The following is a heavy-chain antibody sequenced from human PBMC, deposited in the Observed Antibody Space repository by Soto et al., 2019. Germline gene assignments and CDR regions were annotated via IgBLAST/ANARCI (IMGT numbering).Heavy chain of an antibody. CDR1: GGTFSRSA. J-gene: IGHJ4*02. V-gene: IGHV1-69*01. Sequence: QVQLVQSGAEVKKPGSSVKVSCKASGGTFSRSAINWVRQAPGQGLEWMGGIIPVFGKANYAQKFQGRVTITADESTNTGYMELRSLTSEDTAVYYCARDGTLSDTGAYYYVYWGQGSLVTVSS. CDR3: ARDGTLSDTGAYYYVY. D-gene: IGHD3-22*01. CDR2: IIPVFGKA.